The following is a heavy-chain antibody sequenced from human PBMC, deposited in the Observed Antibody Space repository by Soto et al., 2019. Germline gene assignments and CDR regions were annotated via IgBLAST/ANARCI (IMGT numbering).Heavy chain of an antibody. D-gene: IGHD2-21*01. Sequence: DASVKVSCKSSGYTFTDYYMHWVRQAPGQGLEWMGWINPNTSVTHFAQNFQGRVTLTRDTAMSTAYMELPRLTSDDTALYFCARNIYWGLNSLANWGHGTRVTVSA. J-gene: IGHJ4*01. V-gene: IGHV1-2*02. CDR1: GYTFTDYY. CDR3: ARNIYWGLNSLAN. CDR2: INPNTSVT.